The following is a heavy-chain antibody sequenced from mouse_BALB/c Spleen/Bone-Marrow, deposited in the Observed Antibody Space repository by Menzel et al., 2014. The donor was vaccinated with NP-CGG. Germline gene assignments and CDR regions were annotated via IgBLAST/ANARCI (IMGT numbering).Heavy chain of an antibody. CDR2: IFPGSAST. CDR3: ARNSNWYFDV. J-gene: IGHJ1*01. V-gene: IGHV1-9*01. CDR1: GYTFSRLW. Sequence: VQLQQSGAELMKPGASVKISCKATGYTFSRLWIEWVKQGPGHGLEWIGEIFPGSASTNYSEKFKGKATITADTSSNTAYMQLSSLTPEDSAVYYCARNSNWYFDVWGAGTTVTVSS. D-gene: IGHD2-5*01.